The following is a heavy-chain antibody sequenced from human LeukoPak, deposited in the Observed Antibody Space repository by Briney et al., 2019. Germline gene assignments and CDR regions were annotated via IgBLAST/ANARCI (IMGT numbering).Heavy chain of an antibody. V-gene: IGHV3-53*01. CDR3: ARGFNRGFDP. Sequence: PGRSLRLSCAASGFTVNSNYWSWVRQAPGKGLEWVSVIYSGGTTYYADSVKGRFTFSRDNSKNMLHLQMNSLRAEDTAVYYCARGFNRGFDPWGQGTLVIVSS. CDR2: IYSGGTT. J-gene: IGHJ5*02. CDR1: GFTVNSNY. D-gene: IGHD3-10*01.